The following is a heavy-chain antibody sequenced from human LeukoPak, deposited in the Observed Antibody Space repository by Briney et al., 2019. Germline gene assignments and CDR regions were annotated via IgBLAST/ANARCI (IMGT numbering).Heavy chain of an antibody. Sequence: GGSLRLSCAASGFTFSSYGLHWVRQAPGKGLEWVAVIWYDGSNKYYADSVKGRFTISRDNSKNTLYLQMNSLRAEDTAVYYCAKESYDYGGNSDGPNFDYWGQGTLVTVSS. CDR2: IWYDGSNK. J-gene: IGHJ4*02. V-gene: IGHV3-33*03. D-gene: IGHD4-23*01. CDR3: AKESYDYGGNSDGPNFDY. CDR1: GFTFSSYG.